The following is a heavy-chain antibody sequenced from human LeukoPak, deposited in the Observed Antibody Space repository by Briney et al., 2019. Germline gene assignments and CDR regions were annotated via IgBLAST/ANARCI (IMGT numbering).Heavy chain of an antibody. D-gene: IGHD3-22*01. CDR2: INHSGST. V-gene: IGHV4-34*01. Sequence: SETLSLTSAVYGGSFSGYYWSWIRQPPGKGLEWIGEINHSGSTNYNPSLKSRVTISVDTSKNQFSLKLSSVTAADTAVYYCARDGRRYYYDSSGYPGMPYYFDYWGQGTLVTVSS. J-gene: IGHJ4*02. CDR1: GGSFSGYY. CDR3: ARDGRRYYYDSSGYPGMPYYFDY.